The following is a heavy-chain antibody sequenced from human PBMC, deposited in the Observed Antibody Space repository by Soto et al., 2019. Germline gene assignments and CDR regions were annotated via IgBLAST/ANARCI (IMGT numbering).Heavy chain of an antibody. V-gene: IGHV4-59*08. Sequence: QVQLQESGPGLVKPSETLSVTCTVSGASITSHYYSWIRQPPGKGLEWIGHICYSGIRSYNPSLNGRVTISVDTPKRQFSRKLTSVTAADTAVYYCARHVDHDDDGYDSYDMWGQGTMVTISS. CDR3: ARHVDHDDDGYDSYDM. CDR1: GASITSHY. CDR2: ICYSGIR. D-gene: IGHD3-22*01. J-gene: IGHJ3*02.